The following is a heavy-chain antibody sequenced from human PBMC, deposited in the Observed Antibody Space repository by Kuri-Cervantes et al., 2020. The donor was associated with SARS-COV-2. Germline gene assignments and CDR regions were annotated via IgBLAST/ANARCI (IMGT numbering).Heavy chain of an antibody. CDR3: ARLKAGQFDY. CDR1: GGSISSGGYY. V-gene: IGHV4-30-2*01. CDR2: IYHSGST. J-gene: IGHJ4*02. Sequence: LRPSCTVSGGSISSGGYYWSWIRQPPGKGLEWIGYIYHSGSTYYNPSLKSRVTISVDRSKNQFSLKLSSVTAADTAVYYCARLKAGQFDYWGQGTLVTVSS.